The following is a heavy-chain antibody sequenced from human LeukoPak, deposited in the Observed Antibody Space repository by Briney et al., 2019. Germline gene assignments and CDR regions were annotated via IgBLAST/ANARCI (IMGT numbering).Heavy chain of an antibody. Sequence: TGGSLRLSCAASGFTLSSYWMHWVRQAPGKGLVWVSRINNDGSSTTYADSVKGRFTISRDNAKNTLYLQMNSLRAEDTAVYYCARGGAVGTTTVAFDIWGQGTMVTVSS. V-gene: IGHV3-74*01. CDR2: INNDGSST. CDR3: ARGGAVGTTTVAFDI. J-gene: IGHJ3*02. D-gene: IGHD1-26*01. CDR1: GFTLSSYW.